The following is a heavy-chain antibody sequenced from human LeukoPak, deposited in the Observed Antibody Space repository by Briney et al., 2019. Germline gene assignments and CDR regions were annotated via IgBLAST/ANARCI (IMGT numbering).Heavy chain of an antibody. V-gene: IGHV3-48*04. CDR2: ISSSSSTI. CDR1: GFIFSTYS. Sequence: GGSLRLSCAASGFIFSTYSMIWVRQAPGKGLEWGSYISSSSSTIYYADSVKGRFTISRDNAKNSLYLQMNSLRAEDTAVYYCARGGTTWAKIDYWGQGTLVTVSS. D-gene: IGHD1-7*01. CDR3: ARGGTTWAKIDY. J-gene: IGHJ4*02.